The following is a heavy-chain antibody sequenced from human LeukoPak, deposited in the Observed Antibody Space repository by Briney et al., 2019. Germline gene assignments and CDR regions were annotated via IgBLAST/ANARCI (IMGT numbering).Heavy chain of an antibody. D-gene: IGHD3-22*01. CDR2: ISGSGGNT. J-gene: IGHJ2*01. Sequence: PGGSLRLSCAASGFTFTSYAMNWVRQAPGKGLEWVSAISGSGGNTYYADSVKGRFTISRDNSKNTLYLQMNSLRAEDTAVYYCAKQRGDYYDLPALWYFDLWGRGTLVTVSS. CDR3: AKQRGDYYDLPALWYFDL. CDR1: GFTFTSYA. V-gene: IGHV3-23*01.